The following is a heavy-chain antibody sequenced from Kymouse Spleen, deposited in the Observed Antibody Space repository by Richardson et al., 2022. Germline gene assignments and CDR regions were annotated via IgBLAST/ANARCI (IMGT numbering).Heavy chain of an antibody. D-gene: IGHD6-13*01. CDR2: TRNKANSYTT. J-gene: IGHJ4*02. CDR3: AREGYSSSWYYFDY. Sequence: EVQLVESGGGLVQPGGSLRLSCAASGFTFSDHYMDWVRQAPGKGLEWVGRTRNKANSYTTEYAASVKGRFTISRDDSKNSLYLQMNSLKTEDTAVYYCAREGYSSSWYYFDYWGQGTLVTVSS. V-gene: IGHV3-72*01. CDR1: GFTFSDHY.